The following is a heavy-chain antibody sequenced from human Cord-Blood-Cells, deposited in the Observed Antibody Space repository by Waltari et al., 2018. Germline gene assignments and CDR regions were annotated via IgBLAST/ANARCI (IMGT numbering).Heavy chain of an antibody. Sequence: QVQLQQWGAGLLKPSETLSPTFAVYGGSFSGYYGGWICQHPGKGLEWIGEINHSGSTNYNPSLKSRVTISVDTSKNQFSLKLSSVTAADTAVYYCARLGGKRNSSGWYWFDPWGQGTLVTVSS. CDR3: ARLGGKRNSSGWYWFDP. D-gene: IGHD6-19*01. CDR2: INHSGST. V-gene: IGHV4-34*01. CDR1: GGSFSGYY. J-gene: IGHJ5*02.